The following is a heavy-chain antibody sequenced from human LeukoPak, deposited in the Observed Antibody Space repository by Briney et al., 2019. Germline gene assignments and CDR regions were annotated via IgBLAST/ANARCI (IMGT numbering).Heavy chain of an antibody. V-gene: IGHV3-53*05. CDR3: AKQDSSGPFDY. J-gene: IGHJ4*02. D-gene: IGHD3-22*01. CDR2: IHGGGLT. Sequence: GESLRLSCAASGFTVSSSWMNWVRQAPGKGLEWLSIIHGGGLTYYADSVKGRFTISRDNSKNTLYLQMNSLRAEDTAVYYCAKQDSSGPFDYWGQGTLVTVSS. CDR1: GFTVSSSW.